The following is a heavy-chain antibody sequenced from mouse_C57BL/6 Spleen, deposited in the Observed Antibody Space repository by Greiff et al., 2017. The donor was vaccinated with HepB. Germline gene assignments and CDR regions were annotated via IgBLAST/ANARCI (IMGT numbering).Heavy chain of an antibody. CDR2: IDPENGDT. CDR3: TTWDGSYAMDY. V-gene: IGHV14-4*01. D-gene: IGHD2-3*01. CDR1: GFNIKDDY. J-gene: IGHJ4*01. Sequence: EVQLQQSGAELVRPGASVKLSCTASGFNIKDDYMHWVKQRPEQGLEWIGWIDPENGDTEYASKFQGKATITADTSSNPAYLQLSSLTSEDTAVYYCTTWDGSYAMDYWGQGTSVTVSS.